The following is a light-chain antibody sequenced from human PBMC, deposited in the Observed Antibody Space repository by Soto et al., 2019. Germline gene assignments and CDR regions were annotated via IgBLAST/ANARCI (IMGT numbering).Light chain of an antibody. Sequence: EIVLTQSPGTLSLSPGERGTLSCRASQSVSKNYLAWYQQKPGQAPRLLIYGASSRATGIPDRFSGSGSGTDFTLTISRLEPEDFAVYSCQQYASSPLTFGGGIKVEIK. CDR2: GAS. V-gene: IGKV3-20*01. CDR3: QQYASSPLT. CDR1: QSVSKNY. J-gene: IGKJ4*01.